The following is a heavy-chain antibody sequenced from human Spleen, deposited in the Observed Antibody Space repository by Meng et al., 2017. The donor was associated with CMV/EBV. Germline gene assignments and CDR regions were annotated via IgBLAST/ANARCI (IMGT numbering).Heavy chain of an antibody. Sequence: LKISCAASGFTFSNYAMSWVRQAPGKGLEWVSVFSGRGGSTYYADSVRGRFTISRDNSKNTLHLQMNSLRDEDTAVYYCAKDPFDYWGQGTLVTVSS. CDR2: FSGRGGST. CDR3: AKDPFDY. V-gene: IGHV3-23*01. J-gene: IGHJ4*02. CDR1: GFTFSNYA.